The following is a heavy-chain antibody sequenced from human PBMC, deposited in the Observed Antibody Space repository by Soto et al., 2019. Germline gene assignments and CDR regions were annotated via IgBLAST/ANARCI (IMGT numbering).Heavy chain of an antibody. CDR2: ISNDGNYE. CDR1: GFSFSGYG. Sequence: VQLAESGGGVVQPGRSLRLSCVASGFSFSGYGMSWVRQAPGKGLEWVAVISNDGNYEFYADSVKGRFTISRVNSKNTLHLQMSSLQLEDTALYFCVKGRGANCSDPTCFMFDSWGQGDLVTVS. CDR3: VKGRGANCSDPTCFMFDS. J-gene: IGHJ4*02. D-gene: IGHD2-2*01. V-gene: IGHV3-30*18.